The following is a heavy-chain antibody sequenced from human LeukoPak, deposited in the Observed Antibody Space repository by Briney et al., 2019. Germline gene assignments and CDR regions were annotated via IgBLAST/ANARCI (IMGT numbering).Heavy chain of an antibody. CDR3: AGHHPRNTVDF. D-gene: IGHD2/OR15-2a*01. Sequence: SETLSLTCTVSGGSISSYYWSWIRQPPGKGLEWIAYISDIGSINYNPSLKSRVTISLDTSKNQFSLKLSSVTAADTAVYYCAGHHPRNTVDFWGQGTLVTVSP. CDR1: GGSISSYY. J-gene: IGHJ4*02. V-gene: IGHV4-59*08. CDR2: ISDIGSI.